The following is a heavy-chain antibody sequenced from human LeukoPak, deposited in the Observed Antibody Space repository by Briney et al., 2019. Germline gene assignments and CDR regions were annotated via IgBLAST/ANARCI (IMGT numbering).Heavy chain of an antibody. CDR3: ARARGYSYGPYYYGMDV. V-gene: IGHV4-34*01. Sequence: SETLSLTCAVYGGSFSGYYWSWIRQPPGKGLEWIGEINHSGSTNYNPSLKSRVTISVDTSKNQFSLKLSSVTAADTAVYYCARARGYSYGPYYYGMDVWGQGTTVTVSS. D-gene: IGHD5-18*01. CDR2: INHSGST. CDR1: GGSFSGYY. J-gene: IGHJ6*02.